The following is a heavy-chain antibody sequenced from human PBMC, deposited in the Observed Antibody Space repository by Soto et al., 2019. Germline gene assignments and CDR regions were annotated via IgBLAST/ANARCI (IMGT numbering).Heavy chain of an antibody. V-gene: IGHV1-69*11. Sequence: QVHLVQSGTEVKKPGSSVKVSCKASGGTFSSSGFSWVRQAHGQGLEWRGMIVPSLDTTNYAHKSQARVTITADEVTGIAYMELRSLRSEDTAVYYCARVPQPRYTADPYAVDVWGQGTRVIVSS. CDR2: IVPSLDTT. J-gene: IGHJ6*02. D-gene: IGHD3-16*02. CDR1: GGTFSSSG. CDR3: ARVPQPRYTADPYAVDV.